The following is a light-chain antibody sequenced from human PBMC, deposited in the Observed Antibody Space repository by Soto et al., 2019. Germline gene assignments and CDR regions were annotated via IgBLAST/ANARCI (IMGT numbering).Light chain of an antibody. CDR2: GAS. Sequence: EIVMTQSPATLSVSPGERATLSCRASQTINNNVAWYQLKDGQVPRLVIYGASTRATDIPARFSGSGSGTDFTLTISSLEPEDFAVYYCQQRSNWLTFGGGTKVDIK. CDR1: QTINNN. V-gene: IGKV3-11*01. CDR3: QQRSNWLT. J-gene: IGKJ4*01.